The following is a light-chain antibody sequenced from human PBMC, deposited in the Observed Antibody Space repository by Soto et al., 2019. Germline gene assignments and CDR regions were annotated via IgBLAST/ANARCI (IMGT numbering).Light chain of an antibody. J-gene: IGLJ2*01. V-gene: IGLV2-8*01. CDR2: EVN. Sequence: QLVLTQPPSASGSPGQSVTIPCAGTSTDVGEYNYVSWYQQHPGKVSKLIIFEVNKRPSGVPDRFSGSKSGDTASLTVSGLQAEDEADYYCSSFVGAPVIFGGGTKLTVL. CDR3: SSFVGAPVI. CDR1: STDVGEYNY.